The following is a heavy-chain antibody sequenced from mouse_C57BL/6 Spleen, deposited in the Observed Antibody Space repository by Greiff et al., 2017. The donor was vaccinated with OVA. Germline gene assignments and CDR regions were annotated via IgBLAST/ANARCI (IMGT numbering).Heavy chain of an antibody. CDR2: IRDGGSYT. J-gene: IGHJ3*01. D-gene: IGHD2-5*01. CDR1: GFTFSSYA. CDR3: ARGGSNYEGFAY. V-gene: IGHV5-4*03. Sequence: DVKLQESGGGLVKPGGSLKLSCAASGFTFSSYAMSWVRQTPEKRLEWVATIRDGGSYTYYPDNVKGRFTISRDNAKNNLYLQMSHLKSEDTAMYYCARGGSNYEGFAYWGQGTLVTVSA.